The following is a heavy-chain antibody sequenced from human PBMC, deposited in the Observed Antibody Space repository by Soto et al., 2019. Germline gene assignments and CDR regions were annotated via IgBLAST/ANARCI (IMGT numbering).Heavy chain of an antibody. CDR3: AQLWFGELWHGMDV. V-gene: IGHV1-69*02. D-gene: IGHD3-10*01. CDR1: GGDFNSYT. Sequence: ASVKVSCKASGGDFNSYTISWVRQAPGQGPEWMGTIIPILDVAKNAQKFQGRVTISADKSASTVYMELRSLRSDGTAVYYCAQLWFGELWHGMDVWG. J-gene: IGHJ6*02. CDR2: IIPILDVA.